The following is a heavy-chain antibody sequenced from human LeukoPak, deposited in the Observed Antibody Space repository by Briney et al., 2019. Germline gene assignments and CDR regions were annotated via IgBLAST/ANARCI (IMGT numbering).Heavy chain of an antibody. CDR3: ARGCSGGSCFSRGFDY. V-gene: IGHV1-69*04. D-gene: IGHD2-15*01. CDR2: IIPILGIA. J-gene: IGHJ4*02. CDR1: GGTFSSYA. Sequence: ASVKVSCKASGGTFSSYAISWVRQAPGQGLEWMGRIIPILGIANYAQKFQGRVTITADKSTSTAYMELSSLRSEDTAVYYCARGCSGGSCFSRGFDYWGQGTLVTVSS.